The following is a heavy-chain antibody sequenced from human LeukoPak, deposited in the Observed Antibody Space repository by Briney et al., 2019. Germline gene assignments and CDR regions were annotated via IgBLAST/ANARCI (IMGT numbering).Heavy chain of an antibody. V-gene: IGHV1-3*04. J-gene: IGHJ4*02. CDR2: INTANGNT. CDR3: AREVAI. CDR1: GYTFTNYV. D-gene: IGHD2-15*01. Sequence: GASVKVFCKATGYTFTNYVMHWVRQTPGQRLEWMGWINTANGNTNCSQNFQGRVTISRDTSATTVYMELSSLRSEDTAVYYCAREVAIWGQGTPVTVSS.